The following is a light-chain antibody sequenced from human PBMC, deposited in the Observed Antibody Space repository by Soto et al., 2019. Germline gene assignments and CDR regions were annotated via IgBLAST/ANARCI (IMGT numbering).Light chain of an antibody. CDR3: SSYTTSATLV. CDR2: GNT. V-gene: IGLV1-44*01. J-gene: IGLJ3*02. CDR1: SSNIGGNT. Sequence: QSVLTQPPSASGTPGQRVTISCSGSSSNIGGNTVNWYQQLPGTAPKLLIFGNTQRPSGVPDRFSGSKSGTSASLAISGLQSEDEADYYCSSYTTSATLVFGGGTKLTVL.